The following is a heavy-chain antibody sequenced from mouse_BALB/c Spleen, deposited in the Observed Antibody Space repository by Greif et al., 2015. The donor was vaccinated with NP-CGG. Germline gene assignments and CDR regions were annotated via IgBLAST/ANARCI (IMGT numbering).Heavy chain of an antibody. CDR1: GFTFTDYY. Sequence: EVQLVESGGGLVQPGGSLRLSCATSGFTFTDYYMSWVRQPPGKALEWLGFIRNKANGYTTEYSASVKGRLTISRDKSQIILYLQMNTLRAEDSAPYYCARDMRGNSYFDVWRAGTTVTVAS. V-gene: IGHV7-3*02. J-gene: IGHJ1*01. CDR2: IRNKANGYTT. CDR3: ARDMRGNSYFDV.